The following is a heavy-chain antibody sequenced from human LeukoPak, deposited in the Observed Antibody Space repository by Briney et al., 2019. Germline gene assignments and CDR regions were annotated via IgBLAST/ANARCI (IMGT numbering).Heavy chain of an antibody. CDR3: ARSYCSGGSCYSRGAFDI. V-gene: IGHV3-53*01. CDR2: IYSGGST. D-gene: IGHD2-15*01. CDR1: GFTVSSNY. Sequence: GGSLRLSCAASGFTVSSNYMSWVRQAPGKGLEWVSVIYSGGSTYYADSVTGRFTISRDNSKNTLSLQINSLRAEDTAVYYCARSYCSGGSCYSRGAFDIWGQGTMVTVSS. J-gene: IGHJ3*02.